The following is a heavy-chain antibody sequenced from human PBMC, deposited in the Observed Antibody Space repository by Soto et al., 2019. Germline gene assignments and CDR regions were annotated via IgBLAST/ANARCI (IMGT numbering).Heavy chain of an antibody. CDR3: ARGGGTILAPLP. J-gene: IGHJ5*02. V-gene: IGHV1-2*02. CDR1: GYTFTGDF. CDR2: INPNSGAT. Sequence: GASVKVSCKASGYTFTGDFMHWVRQAPGQGLEWMGWINPNSGATKYAQKFQGRVTLSRDTSISTAYMELSGLRSDDTAVYYCARGGGTILAPLPWGQGTLVTVSS. D-gene: IGHD3-3*01.